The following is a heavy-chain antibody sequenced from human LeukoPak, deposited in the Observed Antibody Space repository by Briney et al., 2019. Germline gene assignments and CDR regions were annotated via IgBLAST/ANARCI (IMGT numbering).Heavy chain of an antibody. CDR3: ARRLLLWFGETSYYFDY. Sequence: PSEALSLTCTVSGGPISSSSYYWGCIRQPPGKGLEWIGSIYYSGSTYYNPSLKSRVTISVDTSKNQFSLKLSSVTAADTAVYYCARRLLLWFGETSYYFDYWGQGTLVTVSS. CDR1: GGPISSSSYY. D-gene: IGHD3-10*01. V-gene: IGHV4-39*07. CDR2: IYYSGST. J-gene: IGHJ4*02.